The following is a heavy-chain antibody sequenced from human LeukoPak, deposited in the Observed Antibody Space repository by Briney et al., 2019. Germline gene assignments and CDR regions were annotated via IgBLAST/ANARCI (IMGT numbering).Heavy chain of an antibody. D-gene: IGHD6-13*01. V-gene: IGHV5-51*01. CDR2: IYPGDSDT. J-gene: IGHJ6*03. CDR3: ARRSAAAGLDYYYMDV. Sequence: GESLKISCKGSGYSSTSHWIGWVRQMPGKGLEWMGIIYPGDSDTRYSPSFQGQVTISADKSINTAYLQWSSLKASDTAMYYCARRSAAAGLDYYYMDVWGKGTTVTVSS. CDR1: GYSSTSHW.